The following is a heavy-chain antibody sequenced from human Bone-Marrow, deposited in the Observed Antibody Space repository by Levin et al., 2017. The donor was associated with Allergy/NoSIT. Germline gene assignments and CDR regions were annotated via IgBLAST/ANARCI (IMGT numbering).Heavy chain of an antibody. Sequence: ASVKVSCKVSGYTLTELSMHWVRQAPGKGLEWMGGFDPEDGETIYAQKFQGRVTMTEDTSTDTAYMELSSLRSEDTAVYYCATGSRVLAAAGRAFDIWGQGTMVTVSS. CDR1: GYTLTELS. J-gene: IGHJ3*02. V-gene: IGHV1-24*01. D-gene: IGHD6-13*01. CDR3: ATGSRVLAAAGRAFDI. CDR2: FDPEDGET.